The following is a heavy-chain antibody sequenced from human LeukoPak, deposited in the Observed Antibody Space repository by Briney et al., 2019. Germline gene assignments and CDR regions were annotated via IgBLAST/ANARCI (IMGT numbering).Heavy chain of an antibody. Sequence: GGSLRLSCAASGFTFSSYSMNWVRQAPGKGLEWVSSISSSSSYIYYADSVKGRFTISRDNAKNSLYLQMNSLRAEDTAVYYCARIPSHYYDSSGYYFFDYWGQGTLVTASS. CDR3: ARIPSHYYDSSGYYFFDY. V-gene: IGHV3-21*04. J-gene: IGHJ4*02. CDR1: GFTFSSYS. D-gene: IGHD3-22*01. CDR2: ISSSSSYI.